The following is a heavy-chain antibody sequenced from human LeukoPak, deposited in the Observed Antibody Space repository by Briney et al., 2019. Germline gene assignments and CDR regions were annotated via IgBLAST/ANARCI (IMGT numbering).Heavy chain of an antibody. J-gene: IGHJ4*02. V-gene: IGHV3-74*01. CDR3: ARGAGDSYGLTTFDY. CDR2: INSDGSST. CDR1: GFTFSSYW. Sequence: GGSLRLSCAASGFTFSSYWMHWVRQAPGKGLVWVSRINSDGSSTSYADSVKGRFTISRDNAKNTLYLQMNSLRAEDTAVYYCARGAGDSYGLTTFDYWGQGTLGTVA. D-gene: IGHD5-18*01.